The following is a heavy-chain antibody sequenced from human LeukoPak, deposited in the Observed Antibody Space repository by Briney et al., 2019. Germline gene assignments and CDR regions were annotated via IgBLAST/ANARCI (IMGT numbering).Heavy chain of an antibody. CDR3: ARVGQGSGWYFDY. Sequence: SETLSLTCTVSGGSISGYYWSWIRQPAGKGLEWIGRIYISGSTNYNPSLKSRLTMSVDTSKNQFSLKLSSVTAADTAVYYCARVGQGSGWYFDYWGQGTLVSVS. CDR2: IYISGST. D-gene: IGHD6-19*01. CDR1: GGSISGYY. J-gene: IGHJ4*02. V-gene: IGHV4-4*07.